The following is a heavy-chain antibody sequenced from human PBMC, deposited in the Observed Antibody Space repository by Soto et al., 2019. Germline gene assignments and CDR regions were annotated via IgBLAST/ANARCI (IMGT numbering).Heavy chain of an antibody. V-gene: IGHV3-30-3*01. J-gene: IGHJ6*02. CDR1: GFTFSSYA. Sequence: PGGSLRLSCAASGFTFSSYAMHWVRQAPGKGLEWVAVISYDGSNKYYADSVKGRFTISRDNSKNTLYLQMNSLRAEDTAVYYCARDQYPGYYYYGMDVWGQGTTVTVSS. CDR2: ISYDGSNK. D-gene: IGHD2-2*01. CDR3: ARDQYPGYYYYGMDV.